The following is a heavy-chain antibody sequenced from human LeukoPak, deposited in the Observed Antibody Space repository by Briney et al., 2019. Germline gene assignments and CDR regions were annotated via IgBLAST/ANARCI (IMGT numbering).Heavy chain of an antibody. J-gene: IGHJ3*02. CDR2: IIPIFGTA. CDR1: GGTFSSYA. V-gene: IGHV1-69*01. Sequence: SVKVSCKASGGTFSSYAISWVRQAPGQGLEWMGGIIPIFGTANYAQKFQGRVTITADESTSTAYMELSSLRSEDTAVYYCARFPIAVAGTDAFDIWGQGTMVTVSS. CDR3: ARFPIAVAGTDAFDI. D-gene: IGHD6-19*01.